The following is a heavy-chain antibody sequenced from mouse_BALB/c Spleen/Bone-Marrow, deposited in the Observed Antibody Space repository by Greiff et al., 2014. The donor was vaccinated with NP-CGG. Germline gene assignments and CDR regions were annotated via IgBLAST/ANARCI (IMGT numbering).Heavy chain of an antibody. Sequence: VQLQQSGTELVRPGTSVKISCKASGYAFTSYWLGWVKQRPGHGLEWIGDIYPGSGNTYYNEKFKGKATLTADKSSSTAYMQLSGLTSEDSAVYFCTRRRSLDYWGQGTTLTVSS. CDR3: TRRRSLDY. CDR2: IYPGSGNT. CDR1: GYAFTSYW. V-gene: IGHV1-63*01. J-gene: IGHJ2*01.